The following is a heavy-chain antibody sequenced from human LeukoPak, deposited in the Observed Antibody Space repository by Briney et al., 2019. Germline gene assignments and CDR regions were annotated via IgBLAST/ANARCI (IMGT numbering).Heavy chain of an antibody. CDR2: INAGNGNT. D-gene: IGHD4-17*01. CDR1: GYTFTNYA. CDR3: AREAYGDSQPGDY. Sequence: GSSVNVSCKASGYTFTNYAMHWVRQAPAQRLEWMGWINAGNGNTKYSQKFQGRVNITRDTSDSTAYMELSSLRSEDTAVYYCAREAYGDSQPGDYWGQGTLVSVSS. V-gene: IGHV1-3*01. J-gene: IGHJ4*02.